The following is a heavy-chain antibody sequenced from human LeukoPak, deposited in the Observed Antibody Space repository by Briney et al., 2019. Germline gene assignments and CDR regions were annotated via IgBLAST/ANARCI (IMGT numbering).Heavy chain of an antibody. CDR3: AKDGRYYMDV. Sequence: GGSLRLSCAASGFTFSSYGMHWVRQAPGKGLEWVAVISYDGSNKYYADSVKGRFTISRDNSKNTLYLQMNSLRAEDTAVYYCAKDGRYYMDVWSKGTTVTVSS. CDR2: ISYDGSNK. J-gene: IGHJ6*03. CDR1: GFTFSSYG. V-gene: IGHV3-30*18.